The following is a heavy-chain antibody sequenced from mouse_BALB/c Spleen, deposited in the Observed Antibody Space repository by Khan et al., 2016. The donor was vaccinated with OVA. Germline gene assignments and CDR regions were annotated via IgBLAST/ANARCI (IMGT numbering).Heavy chain of an antibody. D-gene: IGHD1-2*01. CDR1: GYSITSGYG. V-gene: IGHV3-2*02. CDR2: ISYSGST. Sequence: EVQLQESGPGLVKPSQSLSLTCTVTGYSITSGYGWNWIRQFPGNKLEWMGYISYSGSTNYNPSLKSRISLPRDTSKNQFFLQVKSVTTEDTATYYCARTARIKYWGQGTTLTVSS. CDR3: ARTARIKY. J-gene: IGHJ2*01.